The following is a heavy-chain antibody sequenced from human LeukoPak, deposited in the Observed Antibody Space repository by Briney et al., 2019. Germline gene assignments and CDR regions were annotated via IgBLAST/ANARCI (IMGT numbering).Heavy chain of an antibody. Sequence: GGSLRFSCAASGFTFSSYGMHWVRQAPGKGLEWVAVISYDGSNKYYADSVKGRFTISRDNSKNTLYLQMNSLRAEDTAVYYCANTVDTAVSTTFDYWGQGTLVTVSS. CDR2: ISYDGSNK. CDR1: GFTFSSYG. J-gene: IGHJ4*02. D-gene: IGHD5-18*01. CDR3: ANTVDTAVSTTFDY. V-gene: IGHV3-30*18.